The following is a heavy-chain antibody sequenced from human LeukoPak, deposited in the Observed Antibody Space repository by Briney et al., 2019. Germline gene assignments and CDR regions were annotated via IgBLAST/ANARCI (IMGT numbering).Heavy chain of an antibody. CDR2: ITRDGDRT. V-gene: IGHV3-23*01. J-gene: IGHJ4*02. Sequence: GGSLRLSCAASGFTFNIYAMSWVRQAPGKGLEWVSTITRDGDRTYYADSVKGRFTISRDNSKNTLYLQMNSLRAGDTAVYSCANLFDSHPLDCWGQGTLVTVSS. CDR1: GFTFNIYA. CDR3: ANLFDSHPLDC. D-gene: IGHD3-9*01.